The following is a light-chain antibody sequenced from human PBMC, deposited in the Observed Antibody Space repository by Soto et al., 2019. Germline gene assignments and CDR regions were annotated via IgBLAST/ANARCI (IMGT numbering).Light chain of an antibody. CDR2: GAS. CDR1: ETVATN. J-gene: IGKJ4*01. CDR3: QQYNSWPLT. Sequence: EVVMTQSPATLSVSPGERATLSCRASETVATNLAWYQQKPGQAPRLLISGASTRAAGISDRFRGSGSGTEFTLTISSLRSEDFAVYYCQQYNSWPLTFGGGTKVDIK. V-gene: IGKV3-15*01.